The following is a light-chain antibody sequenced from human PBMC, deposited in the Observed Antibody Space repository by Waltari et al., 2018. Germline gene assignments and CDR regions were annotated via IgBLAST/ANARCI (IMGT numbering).Light chain of an antibody. Sequence: QSVLTQPPSESGTPGQRVTISCSGSSSSIGSNPVNWYQQLPGTAPKLIVYRNNRGPAGVPVRVSGSRSGTSASLAISGLQSEDEADYYCAAWDDSLNGVVFGGGTKLTVL. CDR2: RNN. CDR3: AAWDDSLNGVV. CDR1: SSSIGSNP. V-gene: IGLV1-44*01. J-gene: IGLJ2*01.